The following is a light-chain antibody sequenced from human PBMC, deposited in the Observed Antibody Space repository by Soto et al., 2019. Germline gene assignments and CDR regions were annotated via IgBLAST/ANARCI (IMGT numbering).Light chain of an antibody. CDR2: GAS. CDR3: QQYNNWWT. J-gene: IGKJ1*01. Sequence: EIVMTKSPATLSVSPGERATLSRRASQSVSNNLAWYQKKPGQAPRLLIYGASTRATGIPARFSGSGSGTEFNLTISSLQSEDFAFYYCQQYNNWWTFGQGTRVDIK. V-gene: IGKV3-15*01. CDR1: QSVSNN.